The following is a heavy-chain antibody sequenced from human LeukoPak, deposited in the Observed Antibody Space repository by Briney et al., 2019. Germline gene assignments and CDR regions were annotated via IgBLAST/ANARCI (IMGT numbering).Heavy chain of an antibody. CDR1: GFTFSSYG. CDR3: AKDLSVAGTAGERVDY. J-gene: IGHJ4*02. V-gene: IGHV3-30*02. Sequence: PGGSLRLSCAASGFTFSSYGMHWVRQAPGKGLEWVAFIRYDGSNKYYADSVKGRFTISRDNSKNTLYLQMNSLRAEDTAVYYCAKDLSVAGTAGERVDYWGQGTLVTVSS. CDR2: IRYDGSNK. D-gene: IGHD6-19*01.